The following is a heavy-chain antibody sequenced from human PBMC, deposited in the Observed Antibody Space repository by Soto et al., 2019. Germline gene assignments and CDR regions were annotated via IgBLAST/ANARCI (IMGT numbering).Heavy chain of an antibody. V-gene: IGHV3-23*01. J-gene: IGHJ5*02. CDR2: ISASGGLK. D-gene: IGHD1-26*01. CDR1: GFTFTNYA. CDR3: AREVGAPSGWLDP. Sequence: EVQLSESGGDLRQPGGSLRLPCAASGFTFTNYAMTWVRQTPGKGLEWVSGISASGGLKYYADSVQGRFTVSRDNSKNILYLQLDNLGAGDTALYYCAREVGAPSGWLDPWGQGTQVTVSS.